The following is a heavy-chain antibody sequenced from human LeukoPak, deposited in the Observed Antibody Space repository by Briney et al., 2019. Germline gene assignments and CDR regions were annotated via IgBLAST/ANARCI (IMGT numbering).Heavy chain of an antibody. D-gene: IGHD6-6*01. J-gene: IGHJ4*02. V-gene: IGHV4-34*01. Sequence: SETLSLTCTVYGGSFSGYYWSWIRQPPGKGLEWIGEINHSGSTNYNPSLKSRVTISVDTSKNQFSLKLSSVTAADTAVYYCARGLAARVGNYWGQGTLVTVSS. CDR2: INHSGST. CDR3: ARGLAARVGNY. CDR1: GGSFSGYY.